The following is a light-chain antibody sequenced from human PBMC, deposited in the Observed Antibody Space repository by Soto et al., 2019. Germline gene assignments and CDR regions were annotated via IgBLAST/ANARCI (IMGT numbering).Light chain of an antibody. CDR3: QQSYSTPMYT. V-gene: IGKV1-39*01. J-gene: IGKJ2*01. Sequence: DIQMTQSPSTLSASVGDRVTITCRASQSISSWLAWYQQKPGKAPKLLIYAASSLQSGVPSRFSGSGSGTDFTLTISSLQPEDFATYYCQQSYSTPMYTFGQGTKVDIK. CDR2: AAS. CDR1: QSISSW.